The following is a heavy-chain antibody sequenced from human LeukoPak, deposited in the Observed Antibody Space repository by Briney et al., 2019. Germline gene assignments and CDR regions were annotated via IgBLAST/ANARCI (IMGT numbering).Heavy chain of an antibody. V-gene: IGHV1-2*06. CDR2: IKPNSGAT. CDR3: ARGQGRDGYKFDY. Sequence: GASVKVSCKASGYSFSCYYLHWVRQAPGQGLEWMGRIKPNSGATDYAQKFQDRVTMTRDTSTGTAYMEVSSLRSEDTAVYYCARGQGRDGYKFDYWGQGTLVTVSS. CDR1: GYSFSCYY. D-gene: IGHD5-24*01. J-gene: IGHJ4*02.